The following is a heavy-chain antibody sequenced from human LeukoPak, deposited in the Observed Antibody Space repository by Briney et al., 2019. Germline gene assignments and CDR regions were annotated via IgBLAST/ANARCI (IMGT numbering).Heavy chain of an antibody. V-gene: IGHV3-7*01. D-gene: IGHD6-25*01. Sequence: GGSLRLSCSASGFTFSKYWMSWVRQAPGKGLEGVANIKQDESEKYYVDSVKGRFTISRDNAKSSLYLQMNSLSDEATAVYYCARALDSRRSRYQAFEEWGQGTLVTVSS. CDR1: GFTFSKYW. J-gene: IGHJ4*02. CDR2: IKQDESEK. CDR3: ARALDSRRSRYQAFEE.